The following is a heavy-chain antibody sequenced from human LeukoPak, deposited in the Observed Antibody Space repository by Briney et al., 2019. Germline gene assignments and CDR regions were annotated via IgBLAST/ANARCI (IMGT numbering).Heavy chain of an antibody. CDR1: GFTFSRYA. CDR3: AKMGYCSSTSCYTEYYYMDV. V-gene: IGHV3-23*01. J-gene: IGHJ6*03. CDR2: ISGSGGST. D-gene: IGHD2-2*02. Sequence: PAGSLRLSCAASGFTFSRYAMSWVRQAPGKGLEWVSAISGSGGSTYYADSVKGRFTISRDNSKNTLYLQMNSLRAEDTAVYYCAKMGYCSSTSCYTEYYYMDVCGKGTTVTVSS.